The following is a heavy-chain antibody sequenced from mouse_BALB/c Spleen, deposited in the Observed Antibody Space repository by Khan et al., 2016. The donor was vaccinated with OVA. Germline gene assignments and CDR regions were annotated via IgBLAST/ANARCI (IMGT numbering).Heavy chain of an antibody. J-gene: IGHJ3*01. Sequence: QVQLKQSGAELARPWASVKMSCKASGYTFTSYTMYWVKQRLGQGLQWIGYINPSSGYTNYNQKFKDKATLTPDKSSSTAYMQLSSLTSEDSAVYYCARAGAYYRNDGWFAYWGQGTLVTVSA. CDR3: ARAGAYYRNDGWFAY. CDR2: INPSSGYT. V-gene: IGHV1-4*01. D-gene: IGHD2-14*01. CDR1: GYTFTSYT.